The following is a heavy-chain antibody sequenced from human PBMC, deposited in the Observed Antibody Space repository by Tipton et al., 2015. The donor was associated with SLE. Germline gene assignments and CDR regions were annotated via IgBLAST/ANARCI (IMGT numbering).Heavy chain of an antibody. CDR3: TTAMTTGLRYFDL. V-gene: IGHV3-15*01. D-gene: IGHD4-11*01. CDR2: IKSKTDGGTT. J-gene: IGHJ2*01. Sequence: SLRLSCAASRFTFSNAWMSWVRQAPGKGLEWVGRIKSKTDGGTTDYAAPVKGRFTISRDDSKNTLYLQMNSLKTEDTAVYYCTTAMTTGLRYFDLWGRGTLVTVSS. CDR1: RFTFSNAW.